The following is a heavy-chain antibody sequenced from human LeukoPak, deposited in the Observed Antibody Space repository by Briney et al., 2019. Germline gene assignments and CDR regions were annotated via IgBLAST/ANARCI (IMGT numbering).Heavy chain of an antibody. CDR1: GFTFSSYA. CDR2: ISGSGGST. CDR3: ARGRESPEYYDFWSGTQRTYYYYGMDV. J-gene: IGHJ6*02. D-gene: IGHD3-3*01. Sequence: GGSLRLSCAASGFTFSSYAKSWVRQAPGKGLEWVSAISGSGGSTYYADSVMGRFTISRDNAKNSLYLQMNSLRAEDTAVYYCARGRESPEYYDFWSGTQRTYYYYGMDVWGQGTTVTVSS. V-gene: IGHV3-23*01.